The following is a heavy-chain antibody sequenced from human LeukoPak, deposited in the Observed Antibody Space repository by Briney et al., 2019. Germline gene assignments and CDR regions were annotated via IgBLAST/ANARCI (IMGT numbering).Heavy chain of an antibody. Sequence: SETLSLTCSVSGGSISSYYWSWLRQPAGRGLEWVGRIYTSGSTNYNPSLKSRVTVSVDKSKNQFSLKLSSVTAADTAVYYCARKEYVLRHFDYWGQGTLVTVSS. CDR2: IYTSGST. D-gene: IGHD2/OR15-2a*01. J-gene: IGHJ4*02. CDR3: ARKEYVLRHFDY. V-gene: IGHV4-4*07. CDR1: GGSISSYY.